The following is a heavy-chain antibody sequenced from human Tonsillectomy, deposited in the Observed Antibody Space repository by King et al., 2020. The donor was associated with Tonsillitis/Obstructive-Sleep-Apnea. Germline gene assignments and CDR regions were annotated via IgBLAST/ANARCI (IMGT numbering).Heavy chain of an antibody. D-gene: IGHD3-22*01. CDR2: LSYRGST. Sequence: PLQESGPGLVEPSETLSLNCTVSGGSVSSGGCYWGWIRQPPGKGLEWIGGLSYRGSTYYNPSLKSRVTISVDASNNQFSLKLSSVTAADVAVYYCARRPMRVVVINDAFDLWGQGTMVTVSS. V-gene: IGHV4-39*01. CDR3: ARRPMRVVVINDAFDL. CDR1: GGSVSSGGCY. J-gene: IGHJ3*01.